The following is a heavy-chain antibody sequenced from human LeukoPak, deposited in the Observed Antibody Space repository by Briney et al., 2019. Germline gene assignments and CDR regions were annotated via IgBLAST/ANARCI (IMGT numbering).Heavy chain of an antibody. CDR1: GFTVSSSY. CDR3: AREGSGRTAYNDGLDV. Sequence: GGSLRLSRAASGFTVSSSYMTWVRQAPGKGLEWVSVIRSGGSTVYADSVKGRFTISRDNSKNTLYLQLNSLRAEDTAVYYCAREGSGRTAYNDGLDVWGQGTMVTVSS. J-gene: IGHJ3*01. CDR2: IRSGGST. D-gene: IGHD3-10*01. V-gene: IGHV3-53*01.